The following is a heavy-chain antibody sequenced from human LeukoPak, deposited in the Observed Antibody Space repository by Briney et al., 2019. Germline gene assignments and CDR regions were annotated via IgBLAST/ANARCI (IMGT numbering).Heavy chain of an antibody. CDR3: ARDPVLRIAVAGSYFDY. CDR2: ISYDGSNK. V-gene: IGHV3-30*04. CDR1: GFAFSSYA. D-gene: IGHD6-19*01. Sequence: GGSLRLSCAASGFAFSSYAMHWVRQAPGKGLEWVALISYDGSNKYYADSVKGRFTISRDNSKNTLYLQMNSLRAEDTAVYYCARDPVLRIAVAGSYFDYWGQGTLVSVSS. J-gene: IGHJ4*02.